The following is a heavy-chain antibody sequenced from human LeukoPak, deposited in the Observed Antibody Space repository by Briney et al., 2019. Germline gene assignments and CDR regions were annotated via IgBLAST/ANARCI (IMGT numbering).Heavy chain of an antibody. CDR1: GYTFTWYY. J-gene: IGHJ4*02. CDR3: ARVNIRAMAVPLDY. D-gene: IGHD6-19*01. V-gene: IGHV1-46*01. Sequence: GASVKVSCKASGYTFTWYYMHWVRQAPGQGPEWMGVINPSGGSTGYAQKFQGRVTMTRDTSTTTFYMELSSLTSEDTAIYFCARVNIRAMAVPLDYWGQGTLVTVSS. CDR2: INPSGGST.